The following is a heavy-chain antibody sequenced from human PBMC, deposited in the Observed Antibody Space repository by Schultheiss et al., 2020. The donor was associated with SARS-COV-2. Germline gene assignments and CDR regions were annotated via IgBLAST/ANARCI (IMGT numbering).Heavy chain of an antibody. J-gene: IGHJ4*02. D-gene: IGHD6-13*01. CDR3: ARPYSCSWYRSYFDY. CDR2: IKSDGIST. Sequence: GGSLRLSCAASGFTFSSYAMSWVRQTPGKGLVWVSRIKSDGISTSYADSVKGRFTISRDNSKNTLYLEMNSLRGDDTAVYYCARPYSCSWYRSYFDYWGQGTLVTVSS. V-gene: IGHV3-74*01. CDR1: GFTFSSYA.